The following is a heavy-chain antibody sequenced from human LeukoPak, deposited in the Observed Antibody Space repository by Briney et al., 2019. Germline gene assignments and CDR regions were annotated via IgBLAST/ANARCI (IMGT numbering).Heavy chain of an antibody. Sequence: GGSLRLSCAASGFTFSSYAMSWVRQAPGKGLEWVSAISGSGGSTYYADSVKGWFTISRDNSKNTLYLQMNSLRAEDTAVYYCAKDPGPLGYGEELDYWGQGTLVTVPS. D-gene: IGHD4-17*01. J-gene: IGHJ4*02. CDR1: GFTFSSYA. CDR2: ISGSGGST. V-gene: IGHV3-23*01. CDR3: AKDPGPLGYGEELDY.